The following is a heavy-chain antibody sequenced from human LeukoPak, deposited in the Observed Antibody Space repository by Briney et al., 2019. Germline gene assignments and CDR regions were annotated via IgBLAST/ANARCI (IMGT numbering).Heavy chain of an antibody. Sequence: KPSETLSLTCTVSGGSISSSTYYWDWLRQPPGKGLEWIGSLYYSGTTYYNPSLRGRSTMSLDTSRTQCSLKLRSVTAADTAVYYCATSFSSGSIAGVDYWGQGNLVTVSS. CDR3: ATSFSSGSIAGVDY. CDR2: LYYSGTT. J-gene: IGHJ4*02. V-gene: IGHV4-39*07. D-gene: IGHD2-15*01. CDR1: GGSISSSTYY.